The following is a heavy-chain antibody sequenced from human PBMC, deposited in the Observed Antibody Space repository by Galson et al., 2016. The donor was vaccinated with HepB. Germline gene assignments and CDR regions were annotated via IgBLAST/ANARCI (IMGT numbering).Heavy chain of an antibody. CDR1: SRSFSGYY. V-gene: IGHV4-34*01. J-gene: IGHJ4*02. CDR3: ARQPVTLYYFDS. Sequence: SESVSPTCAVYSRSFSGYYWTWIRQSPGGGLEWIGEIELGGRTIYNPSLKRLVTISLDASKTQFSLNLSSGTAADTAAYFGARQPVTLYYFDSWGQGTLVTVSS. D-gene: IGHD3-16*02. CDR2: IELGGRT.